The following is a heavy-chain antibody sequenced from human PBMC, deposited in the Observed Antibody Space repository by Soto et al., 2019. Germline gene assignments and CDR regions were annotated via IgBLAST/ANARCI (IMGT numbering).Heavy chain of an antibody. CDR2: IYYSGST. CDR3: ARENVPAAALTVGMDV. V-gene: IGHV4-31*03. Sequence: SETVSLTCTVSGGSIISGGYYWSWIRQHPGKGLEWIGYIYYSGSTYYNPSLKSRVTISVDTSKNQFSLKLSSVTAADTAVYYCARENVPAAALTVGMDVWGQGTTVTVSS. CDR1: GGSIISGGYY. J-gene: IGHJ6*02. D-gene: IGHD2-2*01.